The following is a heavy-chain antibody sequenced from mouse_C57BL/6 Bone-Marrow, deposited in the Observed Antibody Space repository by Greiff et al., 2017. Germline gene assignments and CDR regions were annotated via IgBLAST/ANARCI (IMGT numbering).Heavy chain of an antibody. D-gene: IGHD1-1*01. J-gene: IGHJ4*01. V-gene: IGHV1-31*01. CDR3: ARGNLFTTDYAMDY. Sequence: VQLQQSGPELVKPGASVKISCKASGYSYTGYYMHWVKQSHGNILDWIGYIYPYNGVSSYNQKFKGKATLTVDKSSSTAYMELRSLTSEDSAVYYCARGNLFTTDYAMDYWGQGTSVTVSS. CDR2: IYPYNGVS. CDR1: GYSYTGYY.